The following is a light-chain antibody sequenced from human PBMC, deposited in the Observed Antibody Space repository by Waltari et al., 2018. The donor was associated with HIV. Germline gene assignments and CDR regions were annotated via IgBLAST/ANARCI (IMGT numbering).Light chain of an antibody. V-gene: IGKV2-28*01. Sequence: DIVMTQSPLSLPVTPGEPASISCRSSQSLLHSNGYNYLDWYLQKPGQSPQLLIYLGSSRASRVPDRFSGGGSCTEFTLKISRVEAEDFGVYYCMQGLQPPPAFGQWTKLEIK. J-gene: IGKJ2*01. CDR3: MQGLQPPPA. CDR2: LGS. CDR1: QSLLHSNGYNY.